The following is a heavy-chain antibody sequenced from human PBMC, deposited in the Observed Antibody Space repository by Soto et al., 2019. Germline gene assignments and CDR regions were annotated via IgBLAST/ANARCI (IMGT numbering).Heavy chain of an antibody. D-gene: IGHD6-19*01. CDR1: GGSISSGGYS. J-gene: IGHJ5*02. CDR2: IYHSGST. V-gene: IGHV4-30-2*01. Sequence: PSETLSLTCAVSGGSISSGGYSWGWIRQPPGKGLAWIGYIYHSGSTYYNPSLKSRVTISVDRSKNQFSLKLSSVTAADTAVYYCARGYSGYSSGWYSIRFDPWGQGTLVTVSS. CDR3: ARGYSGYSSGWYSIRFDP.